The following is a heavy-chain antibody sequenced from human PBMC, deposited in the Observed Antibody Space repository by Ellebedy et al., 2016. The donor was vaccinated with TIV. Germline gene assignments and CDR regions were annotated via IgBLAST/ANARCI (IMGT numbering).Heavy chain of an antibody. CDR1: GFTFSSYG. V-gene: IGHV3-33*06. D-gene: IGHD3-22*01. CDR3: AKDHFARIYYDSSGSDY. J-gene: IGHJ4*02. CDR2: IWYDGSNK. Sequence: GGSLRLXXAASGFTFSSYGMHWVRQAPGKGLEWVAVIWYDGSNKYYADSVKGRFTISRDNSKNTLYLQMNSLRAEDTAVYYCAKDHFARIYYDSSGSDYWGQGTLVTVSS.